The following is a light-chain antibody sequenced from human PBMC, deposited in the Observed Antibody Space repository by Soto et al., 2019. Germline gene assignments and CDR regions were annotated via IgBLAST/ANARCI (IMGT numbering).Light chain of an antibody. J-gene: IGKJ3*01. Sequence: EIVLTQSPGTLSLSPGERATLSCRASQSVSSSYLAWYQQKPGQAPRLLIYGASSRDTGIPDRFSGIGSVTAFTLTICRLEPNDFAVYYCQRYGSSLLCNFGPRTNVDIK. CDR1: QSVSSSY. CDR2: GAS. CDR3: QRYGSSLLCN. V-gene: IGKV3-20*01.